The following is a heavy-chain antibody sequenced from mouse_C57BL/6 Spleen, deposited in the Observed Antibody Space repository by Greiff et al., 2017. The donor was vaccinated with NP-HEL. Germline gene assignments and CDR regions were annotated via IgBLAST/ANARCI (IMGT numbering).Heavy chain of an antibody. J-gene: IGHJ4*01. CDR3: AKEGEYERAMDY. CDR2: ISSGSSTI. CDR1: GFTFSDYG. V-gene: IGHV5-17*01. Sequence: EVMLVESGGGLVKPGGSLKLSCAASGFTFSDYGMHWVRQAPEKGLEWVAYISSGSSTIYYADTVKGRFTISRDNAKNTLFLQMTSLRSEDTAMYYCAKEGEYERAMDYWGQGTSVTVSS. D-gene: IGHD2-14*01.